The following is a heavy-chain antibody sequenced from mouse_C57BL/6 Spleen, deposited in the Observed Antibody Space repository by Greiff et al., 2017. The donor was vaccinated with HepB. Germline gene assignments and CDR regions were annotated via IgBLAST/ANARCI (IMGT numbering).Heavy chain of an antibody. CDR2: IDPSDSET. V-gene: IGHV1-52*01. CDR1: GYTFTSYW. J-gene: IGHJ4*01. CDR3: ARLEITTVVATRAMDY. Sequence: LQPGAELVRPGSSVKLSCKASGYTFTSYWMHWVKQRPIQGLEWIGNIDPSDSETHYNQKFKDKATLTVDKSSSTAYMQLSSLTSEDSAVYYCARLEITTVVATRAMDYWGQGTSVTVSS. D-gene: IGHD1-1*01.